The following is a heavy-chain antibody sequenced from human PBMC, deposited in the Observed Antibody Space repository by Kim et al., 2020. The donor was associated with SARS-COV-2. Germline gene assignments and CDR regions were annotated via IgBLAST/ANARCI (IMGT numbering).Heavy chain of an antibody. CDR1: GFNFDDYT. Sequence: GGSLRLSCAASGFNFDDYTMHWVRQAPGKGLEWVSLFSWDGSSTYYADSVKGRFTISRDNSKNSLYLQMNSLRTEDTALYYCAKDMAIIGSYGSGSLDYWGQGTLVTVSS. J-gene: IGHJ4*02. CDR2: FSWDGSST. V-gene: IGHV3-43*01. D-gene: IGHD3-10*01. CDR3: AKDMAIIGSYGSGSLDY.